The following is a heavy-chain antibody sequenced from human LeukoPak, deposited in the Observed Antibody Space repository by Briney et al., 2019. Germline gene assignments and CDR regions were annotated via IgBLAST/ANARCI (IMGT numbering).Heavy chain of an antibody. CDR1: GYTFTNYV. J-gene: IGHJ4*02. V-gene: IGHV1-3*01. Sequence: ASVKVSCKASGYTFTNYVVHWVRQAPGQRPEWMGFINSGNGDTKYSQNFQDRLTITRDTSTSTAYMQLSSLTSEDTALYYCARDDCGDTCYPGGYWGQGPLVTVSS. CDR2: INSGNGDT. D-gene: IGHD2-21*01. CDR3: ARDDCGDTCYPGGY.